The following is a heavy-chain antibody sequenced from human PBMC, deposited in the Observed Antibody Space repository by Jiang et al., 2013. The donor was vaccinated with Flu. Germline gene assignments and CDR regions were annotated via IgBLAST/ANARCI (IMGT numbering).Heavy chain of an antibody. Sequence: VQLLESGGGLVQPGGSLRLSCAASGFTFSSYSMNWVRQAPGKGLEWVSYISSSSSTIYYADSVKGRFTISRDNAKNSLYLQMNSLRDEDTAVYYCARGQGGSYYWSGLTYYYYYGMDVWGQGTTVTVSS. D-gene: IGHD1-26*01. CDR1: GFTFSSYS. CDR2: ISSSSSTI. V-gene: IGHV3-48*02. J-gene: IGHJ6*02. CDR3: ARGQGGSYYWSGLTYYYYYGMDV.